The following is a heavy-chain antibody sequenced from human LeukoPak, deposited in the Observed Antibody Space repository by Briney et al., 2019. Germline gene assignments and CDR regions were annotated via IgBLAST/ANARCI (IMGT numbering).Heavy chain of an antibody. CDR3: ARTTVTTWGEYYFDY. V-gene: IGHV4-34*01. Sequence: PSETLSLTCVAYGGSFSGYYWSWLRQPPGKGLEWIGEINHSGSTNYNPSLKSRVTISVDTSKNQFSLKLSSVTAADTAVYYCARTTVTTWGEYYFDYWGQGTLVTVSS. D-gene: IGHD4-17*01. CDR1: GGSFSGYY. J-gene: IGHJ4*02. CDR2: INHSGST.